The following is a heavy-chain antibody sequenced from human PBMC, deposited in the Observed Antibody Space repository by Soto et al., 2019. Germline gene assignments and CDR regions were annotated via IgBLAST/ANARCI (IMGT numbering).Heavy chain of an antibody. V-gene: IGHV4-59*08. CDR3: ARHGAAGIDY. J-gene: IGHJ4*02. CDR2: IYYSGST. Sequence: QVQLQESGPGLVKPSETLSLTCTVSGGSISSYYWSWIRQPPGKGLEWIGYIYYSGSTNYNPSPKSRVTISVDTSKNQFSLKLSSVTAADTAVYYCARHGAAGIDYWGQGTLVTVSS. CDR1: GGSISSYY. D-gene: IGHD6-13*01.